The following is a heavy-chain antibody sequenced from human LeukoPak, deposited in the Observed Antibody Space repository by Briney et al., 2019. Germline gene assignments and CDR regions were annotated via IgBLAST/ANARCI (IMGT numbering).Heavy chain of an antibody. CDR1: GFTLSSYS. J-gene: IGHJ5*02. Sequence: GGSLRLSCVASGFTLSSYSMNWVRQAPGKGLEWVSSISSSDYIYYADSVKGRFTISRDNAKNSLYLQMNSLRAEDTAVYYCARDLNSSGCPWGQGTLVTVSS. V-gene: IGHV3-21*01. CDR2: ISSSDYI. CDR3: ARDLNSSGCP. D-gene: IGHD6-19*01.